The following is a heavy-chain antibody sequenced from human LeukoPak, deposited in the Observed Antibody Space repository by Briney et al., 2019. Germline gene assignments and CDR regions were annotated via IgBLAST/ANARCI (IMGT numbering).Heavy chain of an antibody. J-gene: IGHJ5*02. D-gene: IGHD3-10*01. CDR2: ISYAGRT. Sequence: LRLSCAVSGITLSNYGMSWVRQAPGKGLESIGSISYAGRTYLNPSLNSRVTISVDTSKNQFSLKLSSVTAADTAVYYCARQGTMTRGGYWLDPWGQGTLVIVSS. CDR3: ARQGTMTRGGYWLDP. CDR1: GITLSNYG. V-gene: IGHV4-30-2*03.